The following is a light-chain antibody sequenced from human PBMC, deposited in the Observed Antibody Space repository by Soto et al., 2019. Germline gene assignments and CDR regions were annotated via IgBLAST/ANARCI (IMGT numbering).Light chain of an antibody. CDR3: QQYGSSGT. Sequence: EIVLTQSPGSLSLSPGERATLSCRASQSVSTSYIAWYQQKPGQAPRLLIYTASNRATGIPDRFSGSGSGTDFTLTISRLEPEDFAVYYCQQYGSSGTFGQGTKVDNK. CDR2: TAS. V-gene: IGKV3-20*01. J-gene: IGKJ1*01. CDR1: QSVSTSY.